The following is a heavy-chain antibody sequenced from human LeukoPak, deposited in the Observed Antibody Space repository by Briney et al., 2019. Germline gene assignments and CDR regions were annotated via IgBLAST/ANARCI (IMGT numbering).Heavy chain of an antibody. Sequence: GGSLRLSCAASGFTFNSYVMSWVRQAPGKGLEWVAVISYDGSNKYYADSVKGRFTISRDNSKNTLYLQMNSLRAEDTAVYYCARGDYYDSSGYIDYWGQGTLVTVSS. V-gene: IGHV3-30*03. CDR2: ISYDGSNK. CDR3: ARGDYYDSSGYIDY. D-gene: IGHD3-22*01. J-gene: IGHJ4*02. CDR1: GFTFNSYV.